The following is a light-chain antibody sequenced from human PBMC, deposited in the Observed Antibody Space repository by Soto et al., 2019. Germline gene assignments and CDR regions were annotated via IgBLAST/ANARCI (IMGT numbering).Light chain of an antibody. V-gene: IGKV1-5*03. Sequence: DIQMTQSPSTLSASIGDKVTITCRASQNINNWLAWYQQKSDKAPKLLIYKASNLESGVPSRFSGSASGTEFTLIISNLQPDDFGSYYCQQYKSFSEVTFGGGTRVDVK. J-gene: IGKJ4*01. CDR1: QNINNW. CDR3: QQYKSFSEVT. CDR2: KAS.